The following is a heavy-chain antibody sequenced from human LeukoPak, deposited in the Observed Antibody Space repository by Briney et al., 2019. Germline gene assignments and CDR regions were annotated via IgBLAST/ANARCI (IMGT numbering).Heavy chain of an antibody. V-gene: IGHV1-8*03. CDR1: GYTLTSYD. Sequence: ASVKVSCKASGYTLTSYDINWVRQATGQGLEWMGWMNPNSGNTGYAQKFQGRVTITRNTSISTAYMELSSLRSEDTAVYYCARESSGYYDFWSGYSHEDAFDIWGQGTMVTVSS. J-gene: IGHJ3*02. D-gene: IGHD3-3*01. CDR2: MNPNSGNT. CDR3: ARESSGYYDFWSGYSHEDAFDI.